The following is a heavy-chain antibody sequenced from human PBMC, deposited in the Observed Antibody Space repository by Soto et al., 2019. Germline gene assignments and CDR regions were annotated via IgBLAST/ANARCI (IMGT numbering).Heavy chain of an antibody. V-gene: IGHV1-69*13. CDR2: IIPIFGTA. CDR1: GGTFSSYA. Sequence: SVKVSCKASGGTFSSYAISWVRQAPGQGLEWMGGIIPIFGTANYAQKFQGRVTITADESTSTAYMELSSLRSEDTAVYYCARDNQVVVATIHSHPYYYYGMDVWGQGTTVTVSS. D-gene: IGHD5-12*01. J-gene: IGHJ6*02. CDR3: ARDNQVVVATIHSHPYYYYGMDV.